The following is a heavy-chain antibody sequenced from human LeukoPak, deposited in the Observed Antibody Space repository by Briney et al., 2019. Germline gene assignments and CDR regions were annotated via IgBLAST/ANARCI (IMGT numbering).Heavy chain of an antibody. CDR2: ISWNSGAI. V-gene: IGHV3-9*01. CDR3: AKDNRRHYTSGPNPDSLH. J-gene: IGHJ4*02. Sequence: PGGSLRLPCAASGFTFDNYAMNWVRQVPGKGLEWISLISWNSGAIGYADSVKGRFTISRDNAKNSLYLQMNSLRVEDTAFYYCAKDNRRHYTSGPNPDSLHWGQGALVTVSS. D-gene: IGHD6-19*01. CDR1: GFTFDNYA.